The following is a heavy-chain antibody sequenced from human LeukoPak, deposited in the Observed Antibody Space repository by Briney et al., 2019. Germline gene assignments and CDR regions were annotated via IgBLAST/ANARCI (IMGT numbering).Heavy chain of an antibody. Sequence: GGSLRLSCAASGFIVNKLYMNWVRQAPGKGLEWVSIIYRSGGTYYGDSVKGRFTISRDSSKNTLHLQMNSLRVEDTAIYYCAGAEYYGSSIDYWGQGTLVTVSS. CDR2: IYRSGGT. J-gene: IGHJ4*02. V-gene: IGHV3-53*01. CDR1: GFIVNKLY. D-gene: IGHD3-16*01. CDR3: AGAEYYGSSIDY.